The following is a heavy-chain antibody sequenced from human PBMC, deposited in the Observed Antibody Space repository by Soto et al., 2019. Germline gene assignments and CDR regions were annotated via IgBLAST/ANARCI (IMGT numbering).Heavy chain of an antibody. CDR3: AKDGAPRYCSGRSCHPAGAY. Sequence: QVQLVESGGGVVQPGRSLRLSCAVSGFTFSNYGLHWVRQTPGKGQEWVAFISHDGSNKYYADSVRGRFTISRDSSKSTLYLQMDSLRVEDTAVYYCAKDGAPRYCSGRSCHPAGAYWGQGTLVTVSS. CDR1: GFTFSNYG. J-gene: IGHJ4*02. D-gene: IGHD2-15*01. V-gene: IGHV3-30*18. CDR2: ISHDGSNK.